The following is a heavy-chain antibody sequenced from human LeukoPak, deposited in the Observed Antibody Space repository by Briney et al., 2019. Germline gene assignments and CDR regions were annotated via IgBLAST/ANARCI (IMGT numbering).Heavy chain of an antibody. CDR3: ARERVHNWFDP. Sequence: SETLPLTCAVYGWSFSGYYWSWIRQPPGKGLEWIGEINHSGSTNYNPSLKSRVTISVDTSKNQFSLKLSSVTAADTAVYYCARERVHNWFDPWGQGTLVTVSS. V-gene: IGHV4-34*01. CDR1: GWSFSGYY. CDR2: INHSGST. J-gene: IGHJ5*02.